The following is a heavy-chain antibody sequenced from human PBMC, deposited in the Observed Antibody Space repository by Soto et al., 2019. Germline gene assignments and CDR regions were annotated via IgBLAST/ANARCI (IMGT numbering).Heavy chain of an antibody. CDR1: RGSINSHY. D-gene: IGHD3-3*01. J-gene: IGHJ4*02. V-gene: IGHV4-59*08. Sequence: PSETLSLTCTVSRGSINSHYWSWIRQPPGRGLEWIGYLYHSGDINYNPSLKSRVTISVDRSTTRFSLRLTPVTAADTAVYYCARGGIYDLWGGLFDWGQGALVTVSS. CDR3: ARGGIYDLWGGLFD. CDR2: LYHSGDI.